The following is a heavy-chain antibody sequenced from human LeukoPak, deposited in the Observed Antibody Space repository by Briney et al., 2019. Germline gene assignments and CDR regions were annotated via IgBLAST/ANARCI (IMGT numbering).Heavy chain of an antibody. CDR1: GGTFSRYA. J-gene: IGHJ1*01. CDR3: ARDSSEFRSLIPH. Sequence: GASVKVSCKASGGTFSRYAISWVRQSPGQGLEWMGGIIPIFGTANYAQKFQGRVTITADESTSTAYMKLSSLRSEDTAVYYCARDSSEFRSLIPHWGQGTLVTVSS. D-gene: IGHD2-21*01. CDR2: IIPIFGTA. V-gene: IGHV1-69*13.